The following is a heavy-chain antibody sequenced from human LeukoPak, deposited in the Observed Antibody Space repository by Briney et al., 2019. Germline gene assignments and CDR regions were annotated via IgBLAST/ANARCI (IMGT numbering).Heavy chain of an antibody. CDR2: IIPIFGIA. CDR1: GGTFSSYA. J-gene: IGHJ4*02. Sequence: SVKVSCKASGGTFSSYAISWVRQAPGQGLEWMGRIIPIFGIANYAQKFQGRVTITADKSTSTAYMELSSLRSEGTAVYYCARVSGYGGNSALDYWGQGTLVTVSS. CDR3: ARVSGYGGNSALDY. V-gene: IGHV1-69*04. D-gene: IGHD4-23*01.